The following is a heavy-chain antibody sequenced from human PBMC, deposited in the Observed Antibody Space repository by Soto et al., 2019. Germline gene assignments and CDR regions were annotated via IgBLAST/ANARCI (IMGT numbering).Heavy chain of an antibody. CDR1: GYTFTSYG. V-gene: IGHV1-18*01. CDR2: ISAYNGNT. J-gene: IGHJ4*02. Sequence: QVQLVQSGAEVKKPGASVKVSCKASGYTFTSYGISWVRQAPGQGLEWMGWISAYNGNTNYEQKLQGRVTMTTDTSTSTAYMDLRSLRSDETAVYYCASAPLAQGVSSWYDEYFDYWGKGTMVTVSS. D-gene: IGHD6-13*01. CDR3: ASAPLAQGVSSWYDEYFDY.